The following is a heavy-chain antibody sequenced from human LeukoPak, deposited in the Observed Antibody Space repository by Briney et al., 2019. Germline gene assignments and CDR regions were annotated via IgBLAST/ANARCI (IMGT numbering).Heavy chain of an antibody. J-gene: IGHJ4*02. D-gene: IGHD2-2*01. CDR2: ISSSSSYI. CDR3: AKELYQLLSYYFDY. Sequence: PGGSLRLSCAASGFTFSSYSMNWVRQAPGKGLEWVSSISSSSSYIYYADSVKGRFTISRDNAKNSLYLQMNSLRAEDTAVYYCAKELYQLLSYYFDYWGQGTLVTVSS. CDR1: GFTFSSYS. V-gene: IGHV3-21*01.